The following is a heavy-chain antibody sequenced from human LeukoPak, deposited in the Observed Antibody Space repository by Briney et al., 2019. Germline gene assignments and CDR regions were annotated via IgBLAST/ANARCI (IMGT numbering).Heavy chain of an antibody. V-gene: IGHV4-39*01. CDR3: ARVNGILTGYYYYFDY. J-gene: IGHJ4*02. Sequence: SETLSLTCTVSGGSISSSSYYWGWVRPPPGTGLEWIGSIYYSGSTYYNPSLKSRVTISVDTSKNQFSLKLSSVTAADTAVYYCARVNGILTGYYYYFDYWGQGTLVTVSS. D-gene: IGHD3-9*01. CDR2: IYYSGST. CDR1: GGSISSSSYY.